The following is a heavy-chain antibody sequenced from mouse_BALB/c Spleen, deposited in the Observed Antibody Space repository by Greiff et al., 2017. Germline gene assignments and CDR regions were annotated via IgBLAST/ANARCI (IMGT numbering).Heavy chain of an antibody. CDR1: GFSLTSYG. J-gene: IGHJ3*01. D-gene: IGHD2-1*01. Sequence: QVQLKESGPGLVAPSQSLSITCTVSGFSLTSYGVHWVRQPPEKGLEWLGVIWAGGSTNYNSALMSRLSISKDNSKSQVFLKMNSLQTDDTAMYYCASNYEAWFAYWGQGTLVTVAA. CDR3: ASNYEAWFAY. CDR2: IWAGGST. V-gene: IGHV2-9*02.